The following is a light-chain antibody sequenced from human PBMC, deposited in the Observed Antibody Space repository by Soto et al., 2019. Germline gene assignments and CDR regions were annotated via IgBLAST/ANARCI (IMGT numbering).Light chain of an antibody. CDR3: HQSYSSPYT. V-gene: IGKV1-39*01. CDR1: ETISNY. J-gene: IGKJ3*01. Sequence: DIQMTQSPSSLSASVGDRVTITCRASETISNYETWYQQKSGKAPKVLIYGASRLQSGVPSRYSGSGVGTAFTLTISGLQPEDFAPYYCHQSYSSPYTCAPGTKVEIK. CDR2: GAS.